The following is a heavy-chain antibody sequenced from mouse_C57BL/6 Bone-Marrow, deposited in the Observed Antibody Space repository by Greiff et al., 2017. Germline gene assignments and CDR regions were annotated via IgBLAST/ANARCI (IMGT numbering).Heavy chain of an antibody. CDR2: INPYNGGT. D-gene: IGHD1-1*01. CDR3: AREYYYGSSYGFAY. J-gene: IGHJ3*01. V-gene: IGHV1-19*01. CDR1: GYTYTDYY. Sequence: EVQLQQSGPVLVKPGASVKMSCKASGYTYTDYYMNWVKQSHGKSLEWIGVINPYNGGTSYNQKFKGKATCTVDKASSTAYMVLKSLTSEDSAVYFCAREYYYGSSYGFAYWGQGTLGTVSA.